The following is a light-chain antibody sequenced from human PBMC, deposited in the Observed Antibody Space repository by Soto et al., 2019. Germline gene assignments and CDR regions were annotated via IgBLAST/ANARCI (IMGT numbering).Light chain of an antibody. Sequence: QSALTQPPSASGSLGQSVTISCTGTSSDVGGYNYVSWYRQHPGKAPKLMIYEVSKRPSGVPDRFSGSKSGNTASLTVSGLQAEDEADYYCSSYAGSNKSVFGTGTKVTVL. CDR3: SSYAGSNKSV. CDR1: SSDVGGYNY. CDR2: EVS. J-gene: IGLJ1*01. V-gene: IGLV2-8*01.